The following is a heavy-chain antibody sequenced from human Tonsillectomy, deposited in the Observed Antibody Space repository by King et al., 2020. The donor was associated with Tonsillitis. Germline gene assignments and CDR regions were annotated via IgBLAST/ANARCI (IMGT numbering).Heavy chain of an antibody. J-gene: IGHJ4*02. CDR1: GGSISSGGYY. D-gene: IGHD6-13*01. V-gene: IGHV4-31*03. CDR2: IYYSGST. Sequence: VQLQESGPGLVKPSQTLSLTCTVSGGSISSGGYYWSWIRQHPGKGLEWIGDIYYSGSTSYNPSLKSRVTISVDTSKNQFSLKLSSVTAADTAVYYCAREPGIAAAGIDYWGQGTLVTVSS. CDR3: AREPGIAAAGIDY.